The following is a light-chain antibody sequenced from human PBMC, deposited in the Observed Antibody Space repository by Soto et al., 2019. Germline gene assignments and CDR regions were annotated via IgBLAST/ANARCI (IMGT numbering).Light chain of an antibody. J-gene: IGKJ4*01. CDR2: GAS. CDR1: QSVSDNY. V-gene: IGKV3-20*01. Sequence: EIVLTQSPGTLSLSPGERATLSCRASQSVSDNYLGWYQQKPGQAPRLLIYGASSRATGIPDRFSGSGSGRDFTLTSSRLEPADFAVYYCQQYGSSPRVTFGGGTKVEIK. CDR3: QQYGSSPRVT.